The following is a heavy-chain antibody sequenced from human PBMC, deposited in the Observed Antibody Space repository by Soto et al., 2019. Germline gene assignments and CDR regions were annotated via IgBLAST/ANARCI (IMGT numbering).Heavy chain of an antibody. V-gene: IGHV1-2*04. CDR1: GYTFTGYY. J-gene: IGHJ3*02. Sequence: ASVKVSCKASGYTFTGYYMHWVRQAPGQGLEWMGWINPNSGGTNYAQKFQGWVTMTRDTSISTAYMELSRLRSDDTAVYYCARNIVLRAHDAFDIWGQGTMVTVS. CDR2: INPNSGGT. D-gene: IGHD2-8*01. CDR3: ARNIVLRAHDAFDI.